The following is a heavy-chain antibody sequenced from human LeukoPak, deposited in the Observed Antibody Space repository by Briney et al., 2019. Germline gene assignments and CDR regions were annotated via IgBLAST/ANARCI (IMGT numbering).Heavy chain of an antibody. D-gene: IGHD5-12*01. Sequence: PGESLRLSCTASGFTFGDYAMSWVRQTPGKGLEWVGFIRSKAYGGTTEYAAPVKGRFTISRDDSKSIAYLQMNSLKTEDTAVYYCTRVGYDAWGDYWGQGTLVTVSS. CDR2: IRSKAYGGTT. CDR1: GFTFGDYA. J-gene: IGHJ4*02. V-gene: IGHV3-49*04. CDR3: TRVGYDAWGDY.